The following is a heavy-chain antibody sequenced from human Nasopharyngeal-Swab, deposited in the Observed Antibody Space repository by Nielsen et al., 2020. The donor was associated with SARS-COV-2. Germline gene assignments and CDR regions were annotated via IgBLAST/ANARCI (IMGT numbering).Heavy chain of an antibody. CDR3: ARSAPSRTYYYHYMDV. D-gene: IGHD1-7*01. CDR2: FYYSGST. CDR1: GDSISRSNFY. Sequence: SETLSLTCTVSGDSISRSNFYWGWIRQAPEKGLEWIGNFYYSGSTYYNPSLKSRVTISVDTSKNQFSLKVTSVTAADTAVYYCARSAPSRTYYYHYMDVWGKGTTVTVSS. J-gene: IGHJ6*03. V-gene: IGHV4-39*07.